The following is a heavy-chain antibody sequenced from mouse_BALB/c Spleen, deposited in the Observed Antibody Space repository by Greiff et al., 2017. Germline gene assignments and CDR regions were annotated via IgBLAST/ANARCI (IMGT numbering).Heavy chain of an antibody. V-gene: IGHV2-6-7*01. CDR3: AREGRLRQGTYFDY. CDR2: IWGDGST. D-gene: IGHD2-4*01. Sequence: QVQLKESGPGLVAPSQSLSITCTVSGFSLTGYGVNWVRQPPGKGLEWLGMIWGDGSTDYNSALKSRLSISKDNSKSQVFLKMNSLQTDDTARYYCAREGRLRQGTYFDYWGQGTTLTVSS. CDR1: GFSLTGYG. J-gene: IGHJ2*01.